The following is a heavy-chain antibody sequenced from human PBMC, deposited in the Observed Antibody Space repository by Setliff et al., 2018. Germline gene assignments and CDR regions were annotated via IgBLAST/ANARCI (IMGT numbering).Heavy chain of an antibody. Sequence: SETLSLTCTVSGGSISSYYWSWIRQPPGKGLEWIGYIYNSGSTNYNPSLKSRVTISVDTSKNQFSLKLSSVTAADTAVYYCARGIAARPDYYYYYYMGVWGKGTTVTVS. V-gene: IGHV4-59*08. CDR2: IYNSGST. CDR3: ARGIAARPDYYYYYYMGV. J-gene: IGHJ6*03. CDR1: GGSISSYY. D-gene: IGHD6-6*01.